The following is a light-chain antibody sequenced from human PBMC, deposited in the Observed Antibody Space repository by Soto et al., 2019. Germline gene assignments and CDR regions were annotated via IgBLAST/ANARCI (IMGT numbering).Light chain of an antibody. V-gene: IGKV3-20*01. Sequence: DIVVTQSPATLSASPGERVTLSCRASQFVSSRLAWYQRRPGQVPRLLIYDTSTRAPGISARFSGSGSGTDFTLTVSRLEPEDFAVYYCQQYGSSPETFGQGTKVEIK. CDR1: QFVSSR. CDR3: QQYGSSPET. CDR2: DTS. J-gene: IGKJ1*01.